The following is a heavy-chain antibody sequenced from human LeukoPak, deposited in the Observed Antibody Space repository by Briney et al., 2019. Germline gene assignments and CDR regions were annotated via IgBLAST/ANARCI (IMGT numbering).Heavy chain of an antibody. D-gene: IGHD3-3*01. CDR3: ASRTYDFWSGYMAFDI. V-gene: IGHV4-31*03. J-gene: IGHJ3*02. CDR2: IYYSGST. Sequence: TSETLSLTCTVSGGSISSGGYYWSWIRQHPGKGLEWIVYIYYSGSTYYNPSLKSRVTISVDTSKNQFSLKLSSVTAADTAVYYCASRTYDFWSGYMAFDIWGQGTMVTVSS. CDR1: GGSISSGGYY.